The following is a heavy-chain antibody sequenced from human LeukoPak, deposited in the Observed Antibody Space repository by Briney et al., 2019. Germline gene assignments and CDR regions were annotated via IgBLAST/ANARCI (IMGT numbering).Heavy chain of an antibody. D-gene: IGHD3-22*01. CDR3: ARASNSGYYYFDY. CDR1: GYSISTSYY. J-gene: IGHJ4*02. V-gene: IGHV4-38-2*01. CDR2: IQHSGDT. Sequence: SETLSLTCGVSGYSISTSYYWGWIRQPPGKGLEWIGTIQHSGDTYYNPSLKSRVTTSLDTSKNQFSLHLSSVTAADTALYYCARASNSGYYYFDYWGQGTLVSVSS.